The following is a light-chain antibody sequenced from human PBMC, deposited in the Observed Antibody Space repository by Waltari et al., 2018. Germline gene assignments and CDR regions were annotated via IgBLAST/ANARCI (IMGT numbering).Light chain of an antibody. CDR2: GTN. V-gene: IGLV1-44*01. CDR1: SSNIGRNP. Sequence: QSALTQSPSASGAPGPTVSISCSGTSSNIGRNPVDWYHQPPGPAPKLLLFGTNQRPSGVPDRFSVSKSGSSASLAISGLQSEDEADYYCAAWDDSLDAYVFGTGTKVSVL. CDR3: AAWDDSLDAYV. J-gene: IGLJ1*01.